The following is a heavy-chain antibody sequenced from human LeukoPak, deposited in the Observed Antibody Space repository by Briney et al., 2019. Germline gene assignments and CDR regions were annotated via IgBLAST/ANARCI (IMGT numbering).Heavy chain of an antibody. V-gene: IGHV3-23*01. CDR3: ATLGWGSMITFGGVIVIPRGADY. J-gene: IGHJ4*02. CDR2: ISGSGGST. CDR1: GFTFSSYA. D-gene: IGHD3-16*02. Sequence: GGSLRLSCAASGFTFSSYAMSWVRQAPGKGLEWVSAISGSGGSTYYADSVKGRFTISRDNSKNTLYLQMNSLRAEDTAVYYCATLGWGSMITFGGVIVIPRGADYWGQGTLVTVSS.